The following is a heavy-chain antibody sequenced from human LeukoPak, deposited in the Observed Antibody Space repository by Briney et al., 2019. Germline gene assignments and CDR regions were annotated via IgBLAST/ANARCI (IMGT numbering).Heavy chain of an antibody. CDR2: INRGGDT. D-gene: IGHD3-3*01. CDR1: GGSFSGYY. Sequence: SETLSLTCAVYGGSFSGYYWSWIRQPPGKGLEWIGEINRGGDTNYKSSLKSRVSISVDTSKNQISLKLSSVTAADTAVYYCARGLGSGGYYHHWGQGTLVTVSS. CDR3: ARGLGSGGYYHH. J-gene: IGHJ1*01. V-gene: IGHV4-34*01.